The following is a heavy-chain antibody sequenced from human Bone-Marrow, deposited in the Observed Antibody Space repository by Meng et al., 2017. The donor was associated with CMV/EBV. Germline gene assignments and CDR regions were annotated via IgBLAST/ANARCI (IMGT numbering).Heavy chain of an antibody. Sequence: ASVKVSCKASGYTFRNYGITWVRQAPGQGLEWMGWINTSKGNTNNAQRFQGRVTMTTDTSTSTAYMELRSLRSDDTAVYYCARGPLYQLPPIQYGMDVWGQGTTVTVSS. CDR3: ARGPLYQLPPIQYGMDV. D-gene: IGHD2-2*01. CDR1: GYTFRNYG. CDR2: INTSKGNT. V-gene: IGHV1-18*01. J-gene: IGHJ6*02.